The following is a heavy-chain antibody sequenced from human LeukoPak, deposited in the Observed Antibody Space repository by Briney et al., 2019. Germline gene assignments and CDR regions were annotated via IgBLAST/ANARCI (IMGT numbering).Heavy chain of an antibody. Sequence: ASVKVSCKASVYTLTGYYTHWVRQAPGQGLEWMGWINPNNGATNYAQQFQGRVTMTRDTSISTAYMDLSRLRSDDTAFYYCASSSFGSGSYLLDYWGQGTLVTVSS. V-gene: IGHV1-2*02. CDR3: ASSSFGSGSYLLDY. CDR1: VYTLTGYY. D-gene: IGHD3-10*01. CDR2: INPNNGAT. J-gene: IGHJ4*02.